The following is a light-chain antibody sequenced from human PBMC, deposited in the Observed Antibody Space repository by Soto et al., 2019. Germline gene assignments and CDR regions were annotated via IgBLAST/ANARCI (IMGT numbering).Light chain of an antibody. CDR1: SGSVSTTYY. CDR3: VLYMGSGIWV. Sequence: QTVVTQEPSFSVSPGGTVTLTCALSSGSVSTTYYPSWYQQTPGQAPRTLIYSTNTRSSGVPDRFSGSILGNKAALTITGAQADDESDYYCVLYMGSGIWVFGGGTKVTVL. V-gene: IGLV8-61*01. CDR2: STN. J-gene: IGLJ2*01.